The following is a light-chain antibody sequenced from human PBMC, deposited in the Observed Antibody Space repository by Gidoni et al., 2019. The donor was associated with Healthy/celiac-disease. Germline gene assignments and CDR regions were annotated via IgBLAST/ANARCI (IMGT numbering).Light chain of an antibody. J-gene: IGKJ4*01. CDR2: KAS. Sequence: DIQMTQSPSTLSASVGDRATITCRASQSISSWLAWYQQKPGKAPKLLISKASSLESGVPSRFSGSGSGTEFTLTISSLQADDFATYYCQQYYSYPLTFGGGTKVEIK. CDR1: QSISSW. V-gene: IGKV1-5*03. CDR3: QQYYSYPLT.